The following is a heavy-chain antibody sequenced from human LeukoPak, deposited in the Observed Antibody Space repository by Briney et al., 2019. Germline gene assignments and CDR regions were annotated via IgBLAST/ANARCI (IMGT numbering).Heavy chain of an antibody. D-gene: IGHD6-19*01. J-gene: IGHJ4*02. CDR3: AREYSSGNYFDY. CDR1: GGTFSSYA. V-gene: IGHV1-69*13. CDR2: IIPIFGTA. Sequence: ASVKVSCKASGGTFSSYAISWVRQAPGQGLEWMGGIIPIFGTANYAQKFQGRVTITADESTSTAYMELSSLRSEDTAVYYCAREYSSGNYFDYWGQGTLVTVSS.